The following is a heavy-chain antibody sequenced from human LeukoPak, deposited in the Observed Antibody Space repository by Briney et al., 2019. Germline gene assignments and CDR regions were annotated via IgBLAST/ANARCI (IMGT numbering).Heavy chain of an antibody. Sequence: GGSLRLSCAASGISLSDHYTNWIRQAPGKGLEWLSYISSSGRTIDYADSVKGRFTISRDNAKNSLWLQMNSLRADDTAVYYCARTKSEPTYGQHHGLDNWGQGTLVTVSS. V-gene: IGHV3-11*01. CDR1: GISLSDHY. CDR3: ARTKSEPTYGQHHGLDN. D-gene: IGHD2-8*01. CDR2: ISSSGRTI. J-gene: IGHJ4*02.